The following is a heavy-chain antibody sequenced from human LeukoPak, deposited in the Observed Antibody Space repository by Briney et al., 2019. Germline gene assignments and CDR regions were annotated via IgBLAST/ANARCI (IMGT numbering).Heavy chain of an antibody. CDR2: IYYSGSS. CDR3: AGVALTYYYDSKGWFDP. CDR1: GASISSYY. J-gene: IGHJ5*02. Sequence: PSETLSLTCTVSGASISSYYWSWIRQPPGKGLESIGFIYYSGSSNYNPSLKSRVTMSIDRSKNQFSLKMTSVTAADTAVYYCAGVALTYYYDSKGWFDPWGQGTLVTVST. V-gene: IGHV4-59*01. D-gene: IGHD3-22*01.